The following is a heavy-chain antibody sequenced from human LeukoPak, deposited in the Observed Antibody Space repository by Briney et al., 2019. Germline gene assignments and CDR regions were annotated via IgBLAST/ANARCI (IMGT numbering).Heavy chain of an antibody. CDR2: ISGSGGST. CDR1: GFTLSSYA. CDR3: AKGRRYCTNGVCYNY. J-gene: IGHJ4*02. Sequence: PGGSLRLSCAASGFTLSSYAMSWVRQAPGKGLEWVSAISGSGGSTYYADSVKGRFTISRDNSKNTLYLQMNSLRAEDTAVYYCAKGRRYCTNGVCYNYWGQGTLVTVSS. V-gene: IGHV3-23*01. D-gene: IGHD2-8*01.